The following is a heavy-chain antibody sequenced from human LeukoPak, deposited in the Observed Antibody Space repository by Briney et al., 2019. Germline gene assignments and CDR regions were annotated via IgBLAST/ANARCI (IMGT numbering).Heavy chain of an antibody. D-gene: IGHD6-19*01. CDR3: ARGGSGWSVDY. CDR1: GFTFSSCA. V-gene: IGHV3-30-3*01. CDR2: ISYDGSNK. Sequence: GRSLRLSCAASGFTFSSCAMHWVRQAPGKGLEWVAVISYDGSNKYYADSVKGRFTISRDNSKNTLYLQMNSLRAEDTAVYYCARGGSGWSVDYWGQGTLVTVSS. J-gene: IGHJ4*02.